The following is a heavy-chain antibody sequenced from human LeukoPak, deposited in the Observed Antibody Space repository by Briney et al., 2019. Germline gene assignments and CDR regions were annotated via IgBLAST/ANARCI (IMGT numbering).Heavy chain of an antibody. V-gene: IGHV3-48*03. CDR2: ISISGRSI. Sequence: PGGSLRLSCAASGFIFNNYEMNWVRQAPGKGLEWVSYISISGRSIYYADSVKGRFTISRDNAKNSLYLHMNSLRAEDTAVYYCARDYGGSSPFDYWGQGTLVTVSS. J-gene: IGHJ4*02. CDR1: GFIFNNYE. CDR3: ARDYGGSSPFDY. D-gene: IGHD4-23*01.